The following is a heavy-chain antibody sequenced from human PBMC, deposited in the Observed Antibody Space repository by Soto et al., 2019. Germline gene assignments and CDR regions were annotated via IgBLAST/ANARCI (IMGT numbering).Heavy chain of an antibody. J-gene: IGHJ6*03. D-gene: IGHD3-3*01. CDR2: MNPNSGNT. V-gene: IGHV1-8*01. CDR3: ARGPLLRFLGHHYYYYYYMDV. CDR1: GYTFTSYD. Sequence: ASVKVSCKASGYTFTSYDINWVRQATGQGLEWMGWMNPNSGNTGYAQKFQGRVTMTRNTSISTAYMELSSLRSEDTAVYYCARGPLLRFLGHHYYYYYYMDVWGKGTTVTVSS.